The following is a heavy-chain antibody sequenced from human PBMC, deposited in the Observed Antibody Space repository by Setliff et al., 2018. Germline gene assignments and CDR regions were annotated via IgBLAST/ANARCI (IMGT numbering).Heavy chain of an antibody. CDR3: ARAKYGTTTYFES. J-gene: IGHJ4*02. CDR2: ISYVGYT. CDR1: GDSMGDFY. V-gene: IGHV4-59*01. D-gene: IGHD1-1*01. Sequence: SETLSLTCSVSGDSMGDFYWSWIRQTPGKGLEWIGHISYVGYTVYKPSLQSRVTITADTSKKQLSLTLTSVTVADTAVYYCARAKYGTTTYFESWGPGTLVTVSS.